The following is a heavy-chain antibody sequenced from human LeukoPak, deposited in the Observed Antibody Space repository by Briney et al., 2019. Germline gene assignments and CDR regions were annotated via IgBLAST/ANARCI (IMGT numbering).Heavy chain of an antibody. D-gene: IGHD2-21*02. CDR2: ISYDGSDN. CDR3: ARGGHIVVVAALNT. CDR1: GFLFSSYC. V-gene: IGHV3-30*14. Sequence: GGSLRLSCAASGFLFSSYCFHWVRQAPGKGLEWVAAISYDGSDNYYAESVKGRFTISRDNSKDTLYLQVNSLRTEDTAVYYCARGGHIVVVAALNTWGQGTLVAVSS. J-gene: IGHJ5*02.